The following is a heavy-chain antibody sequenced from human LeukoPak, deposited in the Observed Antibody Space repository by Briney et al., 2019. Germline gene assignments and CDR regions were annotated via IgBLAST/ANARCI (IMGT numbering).Heavy chain of an antibody. CDR2: FCHSAST. D-gene: IGHD2-15*01. V-gene: IGHV4-30-4*01. CDR3: ASIVVAAAAIDY. Sequence: MASETLSLTCTVSGPSVSSGDDDWGRLRQPPGKGLEWIGYFCHSASTYYNPSLKRRVSISVDTAKNQFSLKLTSVTAADTAVYYCASIVVAAAAIDYWGQGTLVTVS. J-gene: IGHJ4*02. CDR1: GPSVSSGDDD.